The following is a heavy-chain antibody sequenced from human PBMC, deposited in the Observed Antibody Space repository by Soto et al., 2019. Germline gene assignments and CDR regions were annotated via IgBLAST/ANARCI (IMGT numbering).Heavy chain of an antibody. CDR1: GGFVSSSPYY. V-gene: IGHV4-39*01. CDR3: ASRGKGDAFDI. D-gene: IGHD3-16*01. J-gene: IGHJ3*02. CDR2: IFHSGET. Sequence: QLQLQESGPGLLKTSETLSLTCSVSGGFVSSSPYYWAWIRQTPGKGLEWIGNIFHSGETYYNPSITRRVTMAVEMSRNQSYLKLTSVNAEEKNVYICASRGKGDAFDIWCQGPRSTVSS.